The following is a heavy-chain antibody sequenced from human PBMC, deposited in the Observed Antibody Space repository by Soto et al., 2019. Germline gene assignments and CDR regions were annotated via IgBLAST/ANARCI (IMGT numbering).Heavy chain of an antibody. V-gene: IGHV3-23*01. CDR1: GFTFRSYA. J-gene: IGHJ5*02. CDR2: ITSSGGNT. Sequence: QLLESGGGLVQPGGSLRLSCATSGFTFRSYAMSWFRQAPRKGLEWVSTITSSGGNTFYAGSVKGRFTISRDNSKSTLSMQINSLKAEDTAIYYCAKGNGAAGGRRASFPSWGQGALVTVSS. D-gene: IGHD6-13*01. CDR3: AKGNGAAGGRRASFPS.